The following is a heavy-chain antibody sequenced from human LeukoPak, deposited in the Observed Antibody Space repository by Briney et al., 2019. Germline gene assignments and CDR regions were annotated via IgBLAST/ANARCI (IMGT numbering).Heavy chain of an antibody. CDR2: IYYSGST. CDR1: GGSISSYY. V-gene: IGHV4-59*01. Sequence: PSETLSLTCTVSGGSISSYYWSWIRQPPGKGLEWIGYIYYSGSTNYNPSLKSRVTISVDTSKNQFSLKLSSVTAADTAVYYCARFAYSSGWYNHLNWFDPWGQGTLVTVSS. D-gene: IGHD6-19*01. J-gene: IGHJ5*02. CDR3: ARFAYSSGWYNHLNWFDP.